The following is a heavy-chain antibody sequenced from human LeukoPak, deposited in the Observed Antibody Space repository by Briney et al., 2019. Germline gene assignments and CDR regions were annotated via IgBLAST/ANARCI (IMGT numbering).Heavy chain of an antibody. CDR2: IYYSGST. V-gene: IGHV4-30-4*08. CDR3: ARVGYYYGSGSYYRDAFDI. J-gene: IGHJ3*02. D-gene: IGHD3-10*01. Sequence: PSQTLSLTCTVSGGSISSGGYYWSWIRQPPGKGLEWIGYIYYSGSTYYNPSLKSRVTISVDTSKNQFSLKLSSVTAADTAVYYCARVGYYYGSGSYYRDAFDIWGQGTMVTVSS. CDR1: GGSISSGGYY.